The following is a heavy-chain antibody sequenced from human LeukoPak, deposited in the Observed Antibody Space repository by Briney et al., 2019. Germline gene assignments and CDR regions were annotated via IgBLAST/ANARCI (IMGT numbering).Heavy chain of an antibody. CDR3: ARDYDSSGYSPIAFDY. CDR2: IIPIFGTA. CDR1: GGTFSSYA. V-gene: IGHV1-69*05. Sequence: SVKVSCKASGGTFSSYAISWVRQAPGQGLEWTGRIIPIFGTANYAQKFQGRVTITTDESTSTAYMELSSLRSEDTAVYYCARDYDSSGYSPIAFDYWGQGTLVTVSS. D-gene: IGHD3-22*01. J-gene: IGHJ4*02.